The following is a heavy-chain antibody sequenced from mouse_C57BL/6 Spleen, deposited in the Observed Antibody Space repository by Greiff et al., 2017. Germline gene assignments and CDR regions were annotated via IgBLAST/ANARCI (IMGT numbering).Heavy chain of an antibody. CDR3: ASRYGNSYYWYFDV. D-gene: IGHD1-1*01. V-gene: IGHV14-3*01. CDR1: GFTITNTY. CDR2: IDPATGNT. Sequence: EVQLQQSVAELVRPGASVKLSCTASGFTITNTYMHWVKQRPEQGLEWIGRIDPATGNTTYAPKFQGKATITADTSSNTAYLQLSSLTSEDAAIYYCASRYGNSYYWYFDVWGTGTTGTVSS. J-gene: IGHJ1*03.